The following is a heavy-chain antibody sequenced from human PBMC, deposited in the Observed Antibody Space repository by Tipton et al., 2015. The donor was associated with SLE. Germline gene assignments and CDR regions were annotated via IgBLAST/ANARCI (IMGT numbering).Heavy chain of an antibody. CDR3: ARDDETGDYIDY. Sequence: SLRLSCAASGFTFISYAMHWVRQAPGKGLEWVSGMSGNGGSTYYADSVKGRFTISRDNSKNTLFLQMNSLRAEDTAVYYCARDDETGDYIDYWGQGTLVTVSS. V-gene: IGHV3-23*01. J-gene: IGHJ4*02. CDR2: MSGNGGST. CDR1: GFTFISYA.